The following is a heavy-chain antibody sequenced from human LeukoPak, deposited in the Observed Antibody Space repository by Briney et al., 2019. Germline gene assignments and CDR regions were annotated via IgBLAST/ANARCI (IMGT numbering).Heavy chain of an antibody. CDR1: GGTFNSYA. CDR2: IIPIFGTA. D-gene: IGHD3-10*01. V-gene: IGHV1-69*13. Sequence: GASVKVSCKASGGTFNSYAISWVRQAPGQGLEWMGGIIPIFGTANYAQKFQGRVTITADESTSTAYMELSSLRSEDTAVYYCARDGKVGVLLWFGEPLSGWFDPWGQGTLVTVSS. CDR3: ARDGKVGVLLWFGEPLSGWFDP. J-gene: IGHJ5*02.